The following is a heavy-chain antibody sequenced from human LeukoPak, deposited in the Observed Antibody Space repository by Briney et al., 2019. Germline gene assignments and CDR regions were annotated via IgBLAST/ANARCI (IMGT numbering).Heavy chain of an antibody. V-gene: IGHV3-21*01. Sequence: PGGSLRLSCAASVFTFSSYSMNWVLQAPGKGLEWVSSISSDSIYIYYADSVKGRFTSSRDNAKNSLYLQMNSLRAEDTAVYYCARGSSSYDCWGQGTLLTVSS. CDR2: ISSDSIYI. CDR3: ARGSSSYDC. D-gene: IGHD6-13*01. J-gene: IGHJ4*02. CDR1: VFTFSSYS.